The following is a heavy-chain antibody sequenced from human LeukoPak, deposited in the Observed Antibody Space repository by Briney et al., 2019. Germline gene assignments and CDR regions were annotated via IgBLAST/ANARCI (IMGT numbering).Heavy chain of an antibody. CDR2: ISSSSSYI. D-gene: IGHD2-21*01. CDR3: ARDGVRAYCGGDCMDV. J-gene: IGHJ6*03. Sequence: PGGSLRLSCAASGFTFSSYEMNWVRQAPGKGLEWVSSISSSSSYIYYADSVKGRFTISRDNAKNSLYLQMNSLRAEDTAVYYCARDGVRAYCGGDCMDVWGKGTTVTISS. CDR1: GFTFSSYE. V-gene: IGHV3-21*01.